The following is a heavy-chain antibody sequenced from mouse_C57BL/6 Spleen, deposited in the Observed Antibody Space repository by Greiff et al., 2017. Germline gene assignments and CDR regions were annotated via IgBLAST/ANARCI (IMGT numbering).Heavy chain of an antibody. V-gene: IGHV5-16*01. J-gene: IGHJ1*03. CDR2: INYDGSST. Sequence: EVKLVESEGGLVQPGSSMKLSCTASGFTFSDYYMAWVRQVPEKGLEWVANINYDGSSTYYLDSLKSRFIISRDNAKNILYLQMSSLKSEDTATYYCARDSPPEWYFDVWGTETTVTVSS. CDR3: ARDSPPEWYFDV. CDR1: GFTFSDYY.